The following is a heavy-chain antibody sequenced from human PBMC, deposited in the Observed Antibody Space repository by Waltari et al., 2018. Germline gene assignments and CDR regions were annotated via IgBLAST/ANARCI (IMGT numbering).Heavy chain of an antibody. CDR3: ARQTFNYDYSWGSLNWFDP. D-gene: IGHD3-16*01. Sequence: EVQLVQSGAEVKKPGESLKISCKGSGYSFTSYWIGWVRQMPGKGLEWMGIIYPVDSDTRYSPSFQGKVTISADKSISTAYLQWSSLKASDTAMYYCARQTFNYDYSWGSLNWFDPWGQGTLVTVSS. V-gene: IGHV5-51*01. CDR1: GYSFTSYW. J-gene: IGHJ5*02. CDR2: IYPVDSDT.